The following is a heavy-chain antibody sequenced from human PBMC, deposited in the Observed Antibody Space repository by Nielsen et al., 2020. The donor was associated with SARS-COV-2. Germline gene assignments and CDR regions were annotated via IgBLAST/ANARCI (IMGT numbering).Heavy chain of an antibody. D-gene: IGHD1-26*01. V-gene: IGHV3-64*01. CDR2: ISSNGGST. CDR1: GFTFSSYA. CDR3: ARDLVEYGMDV. Sequence: GESLKISCAASGFTFSSYAMHWVRQAPGTGLEYVSAISSNGGSTYYANSVKGRFTISRDNSKNTLYLQMGSLRAEDMAVYYCARDLVEYGMDVWGQGTTVTVSS. J-gene: IGHJ6*02.